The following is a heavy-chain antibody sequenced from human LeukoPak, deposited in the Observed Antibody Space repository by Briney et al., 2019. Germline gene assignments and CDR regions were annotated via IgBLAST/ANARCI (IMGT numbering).Heavy chain of an antibody. CDR1: GGSISSSNW. J-gene: IGHJ3*02. CDR2: IYHSGST. V-gene: IGHV4-4*02. CDR3: ARDTGSIAAAGSAFDI. D-gene: IGHD6-13*01. Sequence: PSETLSLTCAVSGGSISSSNWWSWVRQPPGKGLEWIWEIYHSGSTNYNPSLKSRVTISVDKSKNQFSLKLSSVTAADTAVYYCARDTGSIAAAGSAFDIWGQGTMVTVSS.